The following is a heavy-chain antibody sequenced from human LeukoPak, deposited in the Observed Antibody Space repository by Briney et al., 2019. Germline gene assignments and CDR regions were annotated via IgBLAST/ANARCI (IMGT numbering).Heavy chain of an antibody. J-gene: IGHJ6*02. CDR1: GGSISSYY. Sequence: SETLSLTCTVSGGSISSYYWSWIRQTPGKGLEWIGYIYYSGSTNYNPSLKSRVTISVDTSKNQFSLKLSSVTAADTAVYYCASDTVTRGMDVWGQGTTVTVSS. CDR2: IYYSGST. D-gene: IGHD4-11*01. V-gene: IGHV4-59*08. CDR3: ASDTVTRGMDV.